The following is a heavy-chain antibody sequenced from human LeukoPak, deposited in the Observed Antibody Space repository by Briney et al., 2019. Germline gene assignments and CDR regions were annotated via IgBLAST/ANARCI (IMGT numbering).Heavy chain of an antibody. J-gene: IGHJ1*01. Sequence: GESLKISCKGSGYSFTTYWISWVRQMPGKGLEWMGRIDPSDSYTNYSPSFQGHVTISADKSISTAYLQWSSLKASDTAMYYCARHIAATPEYFQRWGQGTLVTVSS. CDR1: GYSFTTYW. D-gene: IGHD2-21*01. CDR2: IDPSDSYT. CDR3: ARHIAATPEYFQR. V-gene: IGHV5-10-1*01.